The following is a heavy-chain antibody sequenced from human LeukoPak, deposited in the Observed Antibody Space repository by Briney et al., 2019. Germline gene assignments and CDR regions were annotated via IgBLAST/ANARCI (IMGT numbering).Heavy chain of an antibody. Sequence: GGSLRLSCVASGFTFSGYAMNWVRQAPGKGLELEWVSSISSSGDKNYADSAKGRFTISRDNAKNSLFLQLNSLRAEDTAVYYCAKGYGSGNYYSDYWGQGTLVTVSS. V-gene: IGHV3-69-1*01. CDR1: GFTFSGYA. J-gene: IGHJ4*02. CDR2: ISSSGDK. CDR3: AKGYGSGNYYSDY. D-gene: IGHD3-10*01.